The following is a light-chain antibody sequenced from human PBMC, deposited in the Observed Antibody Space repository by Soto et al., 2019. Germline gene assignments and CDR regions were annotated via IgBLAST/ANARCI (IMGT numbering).Light chain of an antibody. CDR2: WAS. CDR1: QTFLYQSDNKDY. Sequence: DIFMTQSPASLSVSLGERAPISCKSSQTFLYQSDNKDYLTCYQQKPGQPPKLIIYWASTRESGVPDRLSGSVSGTDFTLTISSLQGEDVAVYHCQQYYSPSWTFGQGTKVDIK. J-gene: IGKJ1*01. CDR3: QQYYSPSWT. V-gene: IGKV4-1*01.